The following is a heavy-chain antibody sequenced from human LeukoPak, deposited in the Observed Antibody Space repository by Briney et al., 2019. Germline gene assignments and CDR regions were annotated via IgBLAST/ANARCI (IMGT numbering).Heavy chain of an antibody. V-gene: IGHV3-23*01. CDR1: GFTFRTYA. J-gene: IGHJ4*02. CDR2: VTGSGGSS. D-gene: IGHD6-13*01. Sequence: GGSLSLSCAASGFTFRTYAMSWVRQAPGKGLEWVSTVTGSGGSSYYADSVKGRFTISRDNSKNTLFLQMNSLRAEDTAVYYCAKEGIAAPLYYFDYWGQGNLVTVSS. CDR3: AKEGIAAPLYYFDY.